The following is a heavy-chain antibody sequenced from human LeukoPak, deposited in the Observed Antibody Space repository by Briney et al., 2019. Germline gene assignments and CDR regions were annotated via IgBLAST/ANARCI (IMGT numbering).Heavy chain of an antibody. CDR2: VYISRST. J-gene: IGHJ6*03. CDR1: GGSLSSGTYY. CDR3: ARCRGYYYYMDV. V-gene: IGHV4-61*02. Sequence: PSETLSLTCTVSGGSLSSGTYYWRWLRQRAGRGVEWFGRVYISRSTNYTPSLKSRVTISVDTSKNQFSLKLSSVTAADTAVYYCARCRGYYYYMDVWGKGTTVTVSS.